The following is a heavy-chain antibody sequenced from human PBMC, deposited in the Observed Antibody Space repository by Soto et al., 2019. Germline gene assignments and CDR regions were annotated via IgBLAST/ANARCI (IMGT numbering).Heavy chain of an antibody. D-gene: IGHD6-13*01. CDR1: GFTFSSYS. Sequence: EVQLVESGGGLVKPGGSLRLSCAASGFTFSSYSMNWVRQAPGKGLEWVSSISSSSSYIYYADSVKGRFTISRDNAKNSLVLQMNSLRAEDTAGYYCARDGVWEQLVKTHYYMDVWGKGTTVTVSS. V-gene: IGHV3-21*01. J-gene: IGHJ6*03. CDR2: ISSSSSYI. CDR3: ARDGVWEQLVKTHYYMDV.